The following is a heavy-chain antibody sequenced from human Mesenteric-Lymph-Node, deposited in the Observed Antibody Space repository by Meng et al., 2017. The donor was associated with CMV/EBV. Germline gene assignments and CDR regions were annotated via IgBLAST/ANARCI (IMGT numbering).Heavy chain of an antibody. V-gene: IGHV4-34*01. CDR1: DSSFSGYY. CDR2: INDSGST. J-gene: IGHJ4*02. Sequence: SETLSLTCAVSDSSFSGYYWTWIRQPPGMGLEWIGEINDSGSTNYSPSLKSRVSLSVDTSRNQFSLRLTSVAAADTAVYYCARVPPYYYDSSGYFFDYWGQGALVTVSS. D-gene: IGHD3-22*01. CDR3: ARVPPYYYDSSGYFFDY.